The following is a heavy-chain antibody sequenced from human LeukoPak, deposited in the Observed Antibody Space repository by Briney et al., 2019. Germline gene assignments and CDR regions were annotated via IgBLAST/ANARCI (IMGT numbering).Heavy chain of an antibody. CDR2: ISYSGST. Sequence: PSETLSRTCTGSADTISSYHWSWIRQPPGQGLEWIGYISYSGSTNYNTSLKSRVTISVDTSENHFSLKLSSVTAADTAVYYWARVGRGDHTWGSYYFDHWGQGTLVTVSS. J-gene: IGHJ4*02. CDR3: ARVGRGDHTWGSYYFDH. D-gene: IGHD3-16*01. V-gene: IGHV4-59*01. CDR1: ADTISSYH.